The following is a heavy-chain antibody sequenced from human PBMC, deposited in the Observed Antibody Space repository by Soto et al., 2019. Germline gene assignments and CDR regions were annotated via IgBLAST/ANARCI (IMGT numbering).Heavy chain of an antibody. CDR3: ARERSGGGGNWFDP. D-gene: IGHD3-10*01. CDR2: MNPNSGNT. J-gene: IGHJ5*02. CDR1: GYSFTSYD. V-gene: IGHV1-8*01. Sequence: QVQLVQSGAEVKKPGASVKVSCKASGYSFTSYDINWVRQATGQGLEWMGWMNPNSGNTAYAQKFQGRVTMTRNTSIGTAYMGLSSLRAEDTAVYYFARERSGGGGNWFDPWGQGTLVTVSS.